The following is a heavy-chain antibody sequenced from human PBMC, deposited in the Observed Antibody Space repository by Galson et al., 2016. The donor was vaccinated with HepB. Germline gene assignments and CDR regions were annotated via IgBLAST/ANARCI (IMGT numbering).Heavy chain of an antibody. J-gene: IGHJ6*02. CDR3: AGDRRGIFGLSHYYGLDV. V-gene: IGHV3-53*01. Sequence: QAPGKGLEWVSGIHSGSRTHYAESVRGRFTVSRDNSKNILYLQLNRLTVEDTALYYCAGDRRGIFGLSHYYGLDVWGQGTTVTVSS. CDR2: IHSGSRT. D-gene: IGHD2-15*01.